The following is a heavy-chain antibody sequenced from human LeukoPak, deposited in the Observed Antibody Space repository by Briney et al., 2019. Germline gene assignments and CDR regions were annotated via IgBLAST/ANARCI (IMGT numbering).Heavy chain of an antibody. CDR1: GGSISSGGYY. CDR3: ARVEVTMVRGVIVDDAFDI. J-gene: IGHJ3*02. V-gene: IGHV4-31*03. D-gene: IGHD3-10*01. Sequence: PSETLSLTCTVSGGSISSGGYYWSWIRQHPGKGLEWIGYMYYSGSTYYNPSLKSRVTISVDTSKNQFSLKLSSVTAADTAVYYCARVEVTMVRGVIVDDAFDIWGQGTMVTVSS. CDR2: MYYSGST.